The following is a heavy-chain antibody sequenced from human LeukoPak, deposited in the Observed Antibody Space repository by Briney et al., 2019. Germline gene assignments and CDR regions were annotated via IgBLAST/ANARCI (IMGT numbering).Heavy chain of an antibody. CDR3: ARGLVGAPAFDF. CDR1: GYTFTSYY. V-gene: IGHV1-46*01. D-gene: IGHD1-26*01. Sequence: VSVKVSCKASGYTFTSYYMHWVRQAPGQGLEWMGIINPSGGSTSYAQKFQGRVTMTRDMSTSTVYMELSSLRSEDTAVYYCARGLVGAPAFDFWGQGTLVTVSS. CDR2: INPSGGST. J-gene: IGHJ4*02.